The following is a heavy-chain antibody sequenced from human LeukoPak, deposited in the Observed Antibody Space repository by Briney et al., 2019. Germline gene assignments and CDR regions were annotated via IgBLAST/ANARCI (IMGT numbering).Heavy chain of an antibody. V-gene: IGHV4-39*07. J-gene: IGHJ4*02. Sequence: SETLSLTCTVSGGSISSSSYYWGWIRQPPGKGLEWIGSIYYSGSTYYNPSLKSRVTISVDTSKNQFSLKLSSVTAADTAVYYCAREIGGYSNYVDYWGQGTLVTVSS. D-gene: IGHD4-11*01. CDR1: GGSISSSSYY. CDR3: AREIGGYSNYVDY. CDR2: IYYSGST.